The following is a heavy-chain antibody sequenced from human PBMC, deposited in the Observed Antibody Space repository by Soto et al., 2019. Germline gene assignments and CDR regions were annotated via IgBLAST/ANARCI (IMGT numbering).Heavy chain of an antibody. CDR1: GFTVSSIY. J-gene: IGHJ4*02. Sequence: EVQLVETGGGLIQPGGSLRLSCAASGFTVSSIYMSWVRQAPGQGLEWVSFLYSGGRTYYADSVKGRFTISRDNSKNTLYLQMNSLKAEDTAVYYCAREAITRDYFDYWGQGTLVIVSS. CDR3: AREAITRDYFDY. D-gene: IGHD3-10*01. V-gene: IGHV3-53*02. CDR2: LYSGGRT.